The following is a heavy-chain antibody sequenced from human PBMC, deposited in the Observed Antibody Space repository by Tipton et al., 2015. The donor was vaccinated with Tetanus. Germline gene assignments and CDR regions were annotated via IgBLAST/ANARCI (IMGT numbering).Heavy chain of an antibody. Sequence: LRLSCAVSGGSISSDYWSWIRQPAGKGLEWIGRIYTSGSTNYNPPLKSRVTMSVDTSKNQFSLKLSSVTAADTAIYYCAGDGQPGYFYGMDGWGQGTTVTVSS. D-gene: IGHD2-21*01. CDR2: IYTSGST. V-gene: IGHV4-4*07. CDR1: GGSISSDY. J-gene: IGHJ6*02. CDR3: AGDGQPGYFYGMDG.